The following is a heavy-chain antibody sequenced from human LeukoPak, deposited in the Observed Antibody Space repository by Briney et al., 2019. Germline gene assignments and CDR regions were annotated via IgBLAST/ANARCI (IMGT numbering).Heavy chain of an antibody. CDR3: ARHLHFGVFDY. V-gene: IGHV1-18*01. CDR1: GYTFTSYG. Sequence: ASVTVSCKASGYTFTSYGISWVRQAPGQGLEWMGWISAYNGNTNYAQKLQGRVTMTTDTSTSTAYMGLRSLRSDDTAVYYCARHLHFGVFDYWGQGTLVTVSS. CDR2: ISAYNGNT. D-gene: IGHD2-21*01. J-gene: IGHJ4*02.